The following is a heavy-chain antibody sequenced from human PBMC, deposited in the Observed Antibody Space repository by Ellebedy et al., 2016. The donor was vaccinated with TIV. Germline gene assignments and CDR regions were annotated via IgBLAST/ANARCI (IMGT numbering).Heavy chain of an antibody. CDR2: INPSGGST. CDR1: GYTFTSYY. Sequence: ASVKVSCXASGYTFTSYYMHWVRQAPGQGLEWMGIINPSGGSTSYAQKFQGRVTMTRDTSTSTVYMELSSLRSEDTAVYYCARARVVASMEYYFDYWGQGTLVTVSS. D-gene: IGHD3-3*01. V-gene: IGHV1-46*01. J-gene: IGHJ4*02. CDR3: ARARVVASMEYYFDY.